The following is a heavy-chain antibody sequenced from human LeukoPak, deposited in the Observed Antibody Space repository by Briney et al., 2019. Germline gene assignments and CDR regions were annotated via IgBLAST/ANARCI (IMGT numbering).Heavy chain of an antibody. D-gene: IGHD2-2*01. CDR2: ISSSSSYI. J-gene: IGHJ5*02. CDR1: GFTFNSYM. CDR3: ARSTSSGDWFDP. V-gene: IGHV3-21*01. Sequence: GGSLRLSCAASGFTFNSYMMNWVRQAPGKGLEWVSSISSSSSYIYYADSVKGRFTISRDNAKNSLYLQMNSLRAEDTAVYYCARSTSSGDWFDPWGQGTLVTVSS.